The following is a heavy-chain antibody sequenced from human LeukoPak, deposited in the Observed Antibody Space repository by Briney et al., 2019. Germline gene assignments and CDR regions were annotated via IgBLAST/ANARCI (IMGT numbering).Heavy chain of an antibody. CDR2: ISGSGGST. V-gene: IGHV3-23*01. CDR3: AKLDSSGYYGH. Sequence: PGGSLRLSCAASGFTFSSYSMNWVRQAPGKGLEWVSAISGSGGSTYYADSVKGRFTISRDNSKNTLYLQMNSLRAEDTAVYYCAKLDSSGYYGHWGQGTLVTVSS. J-gene: IGHJ4*02. CDR1: GFTFSSYS. D-gene: IGHD3-22*01.